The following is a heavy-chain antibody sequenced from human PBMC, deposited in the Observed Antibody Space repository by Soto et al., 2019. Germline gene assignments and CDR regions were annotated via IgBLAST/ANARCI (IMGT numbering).Heavy chain of an antibody. CDR1: GFTFSSYS. V-gene: IGHV3-21*01. Sequence: EVQLVESGGGLVKPGGSLRLSCAASGFTFSSYSMNWVRQAPGKGLEWVSSISSSSSYIYYADSVKGRFTISRDNAKNSLYLQMNSLRAEDTAVYYCARDTDTAMVNPFDYWGQGTLVTVSS. CDR2: ISSSSSYI. J-gene: IGHJ4*02. D-gene: IGHD5-18*01. CDR3: ARDTDTAMVNPFDY.